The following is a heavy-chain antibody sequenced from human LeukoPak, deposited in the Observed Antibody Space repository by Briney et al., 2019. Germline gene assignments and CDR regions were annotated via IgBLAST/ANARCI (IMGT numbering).Heavy chain of an antibody. CDR2: IYYSGST. Sequence: SETLSLTCTVSGASITSYYWTWIRQPPGKGLEWIGYIYYSGSTNYNPSLKSRVTISVDTSRNQFSLKLSSVTAADTAVYYCARDGEYYDILTGYYNRDPYYFDYWGQGTLVTVSS. CDR1: GASITSYY. CDR3: ARDGEYYDILTGYYNRDPYYFDY. D-gene: IGHD3-9*01. V-gene: IGHV4-59*12. J-gene: IGHJ4*02.